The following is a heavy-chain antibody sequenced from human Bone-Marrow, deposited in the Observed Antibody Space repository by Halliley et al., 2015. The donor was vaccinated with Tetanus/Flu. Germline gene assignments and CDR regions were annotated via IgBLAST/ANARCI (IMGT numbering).Heavy chain of an antibody. CDR2: IYPDDSDT. Sequence: QLVQSGAEVKKPGESLKISCKCSGYGFNTYWIGWVRQMPGKGLECMGIIYPDDSDTRYSQSFQGRVTMSVDRSTNTAYLQWSSRKASAPAIYYCARRHDWGLDYWGQGTLVTVSS. CDR3: ARRHDWGLDY. V-gene: IGHV5-51*01. D-gene: IGHD7-27*01. CDR1: GYGFNTYW. J-gene: IGHJ4*02.